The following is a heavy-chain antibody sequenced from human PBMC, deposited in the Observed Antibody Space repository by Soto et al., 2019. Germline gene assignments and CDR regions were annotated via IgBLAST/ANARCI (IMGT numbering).Heavy chain of an antibody. D-gene: IGHD1-1*01. V-gene: IGHV1-2*02. Sequence: ASVKVSCKASGYTFTDYNLHWVRQAPGQGLEWMGSINPRNGDAVSAQKFQARVTMTRDASITTAYMEPIRLTSPDTAVYYCARHRFTSGSDYFDYWGQGTLVTVSS. CDR3: ARHRFTSGSDYFDY. CDR1: GYTFTDYN. CDR2: INPRNGDA. J-gene: IGHJ4*02.